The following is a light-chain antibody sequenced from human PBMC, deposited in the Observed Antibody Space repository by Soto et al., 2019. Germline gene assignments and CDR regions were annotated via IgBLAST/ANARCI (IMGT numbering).Light chain of an antibody. V-gene: IGKV1-5*01. Sequence: DIQMTQSPSTLSASVGDRVTITCRASQSISSWLAWYQQKPGKAPKLLIYDASSLGSGVPSRVSGSGSGTEFTLTIDSLQPDDFATYYCQEYKSYSWTLGQGTKVDIK. CDR2: DAS. J-gene: IGKJ1*01. CDR1: QSISSW. CDR3: QEYKSYSWT.